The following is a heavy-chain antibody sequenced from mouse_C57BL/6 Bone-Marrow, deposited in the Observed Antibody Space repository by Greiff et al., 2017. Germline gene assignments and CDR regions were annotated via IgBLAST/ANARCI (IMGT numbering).Heavy chain of an antibody. CDR2: IYPRSGNT. J-gene: IGHJ1*03. D-gene: IGHD2-12*01. V-gene: IGHV1-81*01. CDR1: GYTFTSYG. Sequence: QVQLQQSGAELARPGASVKLSCKASGYTFTSYGISWVKQRTGQGLEWIGEIYPRSGNTYYNEKFKGKATLTADKSSSTAYMELRSLTSENSAVYFCARWEFYDWYFDVWGTGTTVTVSS. CDR3: ARWEFYDWYFDV.